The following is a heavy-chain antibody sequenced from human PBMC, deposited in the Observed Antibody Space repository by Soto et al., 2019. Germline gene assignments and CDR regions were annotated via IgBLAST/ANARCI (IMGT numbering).Heavy chain of an antibody. CDR1: GGSIGSSY. D-gene: IGHD3-22*01. Sequence: SETLSLTCTVSGGSIGSSYWSWIRQPPGKGLEWIGYIYDSGSTYYNSSLKSRVTMSVDTSKNQFSLKLSSVTAADTAVYYCARDLGYYYDSSVPLGYWGQGTLVTVSS. CDR3: ARDLGYYYDSSVPLGY. CDR2: IYDSGST. J-gene: IGHJ4*02. V-gene: IGHV4-59*12.